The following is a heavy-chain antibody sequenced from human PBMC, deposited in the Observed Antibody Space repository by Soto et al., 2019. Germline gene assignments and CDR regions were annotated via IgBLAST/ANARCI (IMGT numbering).Heavy chain of an antibody. J-gene: IGHJ2*01. CDR1: GYTLTELS. D-gene: IGHD4-4*01. CDR3: ATSNSNYVGYFDL. Sequence: RASVKVSCKVSGYTLTELSMHWVRQAPGKGLEWMGGFDPEDGETIYAQKFQGRVTMTEDTSTDTAYMELSSLRSEDTAVYYCATSNSNYVGYFDLWGRGTLVTVSS. V-gene: IGHV1-24*01. CDR2: FDPEDGET.